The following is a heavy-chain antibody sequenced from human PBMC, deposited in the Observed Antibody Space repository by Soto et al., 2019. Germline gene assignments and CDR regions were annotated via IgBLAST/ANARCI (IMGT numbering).Heavy chain of an antibody. J-gene: IGHJ4*02. Sequence: SETLSLTCAVYGGSFSGYYWSWIRQPPGKGLEWIGEINHSGSTNYNPSLKSRVTISVDTSKNQFSLKLSSVTAADTAVYYCARGQWLVDYWGQGTLVTVSS. CDR2: INHSGST. D-gene: IGHD6-19*01. V-gene: IGHV4-34*01. CDR1: GGSFSGYY. CDR3: ARGQWLVDY.